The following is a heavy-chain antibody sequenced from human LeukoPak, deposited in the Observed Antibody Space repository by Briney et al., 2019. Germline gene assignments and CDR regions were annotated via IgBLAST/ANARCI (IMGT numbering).Heavy chain of an antibody. CDR1: GGSISSSSYY. Sequence: SSETLSLTCTVSGGSISSSSYYWGWIRQPPGKGLEWIGSIYYSGSTYYNPSLKSRVTISVDTSKNQFSLKLSSVTAADTAVYYCAREEEISGYYYHPTLGTVDYWGQGTLVTVSS. CDR2: IYYSGST. V-gene: IGHV4-39*07. J-gene: IGHJ4*02. CDR3: AREEEISGYYYHPTLGTVDY. D-gene: IGHD3-22*01.